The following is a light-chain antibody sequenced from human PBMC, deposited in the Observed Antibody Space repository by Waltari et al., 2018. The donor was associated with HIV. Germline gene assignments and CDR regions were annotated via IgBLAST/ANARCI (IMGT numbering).Light chain of an antibody. CDR1: TSDIGNYNY. CDR2: EVS. V-gene: IGLV2-14*01. CDR3: SSYSSSTSPYV. J-gene: IGLJ1*01. Sequence: QSALTQPASVSGSPGQSITISCTVTTSDIGNYNYVSWYQHHPGRAPKLIIYEVSNRPSGVSNRFSGSKSGNTASLTVSGLHAEDEGDYYCSSYSSSTSPYVFGTGTKVTVV.